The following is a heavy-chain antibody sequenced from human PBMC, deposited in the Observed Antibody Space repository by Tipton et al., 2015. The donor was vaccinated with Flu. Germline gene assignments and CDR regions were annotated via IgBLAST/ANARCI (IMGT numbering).Heavy chain of an antibody. CDR3: ARGERDSSSWYPYHFDY. CDR2: VSRTGST. V-gene: IGHV4-38-2*01. Sequence: TLSLTCAVSGDSISSDYYWGWIRQFPGKGLEWIGTVSRTGSTIYNPSLKSRVTISIDTSKNQFSLKMKSVTATDMAVYYCARGERDSSSWYPYHFDYWGQGTLVTVSS. J-gene: IGHJ4*02. D-gene: IGHD6-13*01. CDR1: GDSISSDYY.